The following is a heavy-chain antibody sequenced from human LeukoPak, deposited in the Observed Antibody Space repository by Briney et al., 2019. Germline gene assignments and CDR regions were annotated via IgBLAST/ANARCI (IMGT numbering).Heavy chain of an antibody. V-gene: IGHV3-48*01. Sequence: GGSLRLSCAASGFTFSSYSMNWVRQAPGKGLEWVSYISSSSSTIYYADSVKGRFTISRDDSRNTVYLQLNNLRVEDTAVYYCAKASWVSSADAVLWGQGTLVTVSS. CDR1: GFTFSSYS. J-gene: IGHJ4*02. CDR2: ISSSSSTI. CDR3: AKASWVSSADAVL. D-gene: IGHD3-16*01.